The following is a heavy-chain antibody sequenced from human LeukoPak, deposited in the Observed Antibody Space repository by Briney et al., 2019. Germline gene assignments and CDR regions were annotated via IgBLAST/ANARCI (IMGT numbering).Heavy chain of an antibody. CDR3: ARDGWFGESWFDP. CDR2: IIPILGIA. V-gene: IGHV1-69*04. J-gene: IGHJ5*02. D-gene: IGHD3-10*01. Sequence: ASVKVSCKASGGTFSSYAISWVRQAPGQGLEWIGRIIPILGIANYAQKFQGRVTITADKSTSTAYMELSSLRSEDTAVYYCARDGWFGESWFDPWGQGTLVTVSS. CDR1: GGTFSSYA.